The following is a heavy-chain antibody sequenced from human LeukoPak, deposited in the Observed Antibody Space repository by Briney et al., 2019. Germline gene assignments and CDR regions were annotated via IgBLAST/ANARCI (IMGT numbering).Heavy chain of an antibody. CDR3: ARDYVWGSDRYTDY. J-gene: IGHJ4*02. D-gene: IGHD3-16*02. CDR1: GFTFSSYG. Sequence: GGSLRLSCAASGFTFSSYGMHWVRQAPGKGLEWVAVISPDGSKKYHAESVKGRFTISRDNAKNSLYLQMNSLRAEDTAVYYCARDYVWGSDRYTDYWGQGTLVTVSS. V-gene: IGHV3-30*03. CDR2: ISPDGSKK.